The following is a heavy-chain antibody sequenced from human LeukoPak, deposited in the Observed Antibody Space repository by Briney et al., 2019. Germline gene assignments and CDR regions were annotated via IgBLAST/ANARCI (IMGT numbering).Heavy chain of an antibody. CDR2: IDGGGSDRT. CDR1: GFTVSSNY. CDR3: ARGGEAIEY. D-gene: IGHD2-2*02. J-gene: IGHJ4*02. Sequence: GGSLRLSCAASGFTVSSNYMSWVRQAPGKGLEWVSHIDGGGSDRTFYADSVKGRFTVSRENAKNSLYLQMNSLRAEDRAVYYCARGGEAIEYWGQGALVTVSS. V-gene: IGHV3-11*04.